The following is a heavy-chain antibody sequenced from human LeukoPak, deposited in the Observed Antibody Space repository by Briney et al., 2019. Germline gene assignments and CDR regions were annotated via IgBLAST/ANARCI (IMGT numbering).Heavy chain of an antibody. V-gene: IGHV3-23*01. J-gene: IGHJ4*02. CDR1: GFTFSSYA. CDR2: ISGSGGST. CDR3: AKFSRSWIQLWFMGDYFDY. Sequence: GGSLRLSCAASGFTFSSYAMSWVRQAPGKGLEWVSAISGSGGSTYYADSVKGRFTISRDNSKNTLYLQMNSLRAEDTAVYYCAKFSRSWIQLWFMGDYFDYWGQGTLVTVSS. D-gene: IGHD5-18*01.